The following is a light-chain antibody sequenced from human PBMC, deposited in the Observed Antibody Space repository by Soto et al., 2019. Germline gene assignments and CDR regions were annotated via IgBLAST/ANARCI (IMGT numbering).Light chain of an antibody. J-gene: IGKJ4*02. CDR3: QQRSNWPS. CDR2: DAS. Sequence: EIVLTQSPATLSWSPGERATLSCRASQSVSSYLAWYQQKPGQAPRLLIYDASNKATGIPARFSGSGSGTDFTLTISSLEHEEFAVYYCQQRSNWPSFGGGTKVEIK. CDR1: QSVSSY. V-gene: IGKV3-11*01.